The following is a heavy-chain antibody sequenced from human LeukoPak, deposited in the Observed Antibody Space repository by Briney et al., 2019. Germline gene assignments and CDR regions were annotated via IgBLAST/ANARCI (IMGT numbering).Heavy chain of an antibody. D-gene: IGHD3-22*01. V-gene: IGHV3-21*01. CDR2: ISSSSSYI. CDR1: GFTFSNYG. Sequence: PGGSLRLSCAASGFTFSNYGMHWVRQAPGKGLEWVSSISSSSSYIYYADSVKGRFTISRDNAKNSLYPQMNSLRAEDTAVYYCARGAWDSSGLDFDYWGQGILVTVSS. CDR3: ARGAWDSSGLDFDY. J-gene: IGHJ4*02.